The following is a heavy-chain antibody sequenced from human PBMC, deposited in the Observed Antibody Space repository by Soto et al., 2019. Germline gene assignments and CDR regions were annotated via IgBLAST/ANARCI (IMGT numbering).Heavy chain of an antibody. CDR2: IIPIFGTA. CDR3: ARVAAVAGTIRGPQLYWFDP. Sequence: ASVKVSCKASGGTFSSYAISWVRQAPGQGLEWMGGIIPIFGTANYAQKFQGRVTITADESTSTAYMELSSLRSEDTAVYYCARVAAVAGTIRGPQLYWFDPWGQGTLVTVSS. CDR1: GGTFSSYA. V-gene: IGHV1-69*13. J-gene: IGHJ5*02. D-gene: IGHD6-19*01.